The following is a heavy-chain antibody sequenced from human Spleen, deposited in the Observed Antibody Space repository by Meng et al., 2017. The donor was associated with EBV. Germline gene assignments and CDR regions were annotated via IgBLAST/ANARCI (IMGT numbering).Heavy chain of an antibody. CDR2: INESGTT. J-gene: IGHJ4*02. V-gene: IGHV4-34*01. D-gene: IGHD4-17*01. CDR1: GGSLSIDT. Sequence: LKWWGVGLHKLSETPSRTFAVSGGSLSIDTWGWIRQSPRKGLELIGQINESGTTNYNPSLKSRVTISVDTSKNQFSLMLTSMTAADTAVYYCARGGVGGYGDRFWGQGTLVTVSS. CDR3: ARGGVGGYGDRF.